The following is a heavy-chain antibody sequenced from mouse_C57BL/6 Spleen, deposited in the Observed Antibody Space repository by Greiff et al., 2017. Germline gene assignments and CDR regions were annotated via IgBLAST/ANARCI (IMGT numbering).Heavy chain of an antibody. CDR3: ARTYYYGSSYYAMDY. V-gene: IGHV8-8*01. CDR1: GFSLSTFGMG. CDR2: IWWDDDK. J-gene: IGHJ4*01. D-gene: IGHD1-1*01. Sequence: QVQLKESGPGILQPSQTLSLTCSFSGFSLSTFGMGVGWIRQPSGEGLEWLAHIWWDDDKYYNPALKSRLTISKDTSKNQVFLKIANVDTADTATYYCARTYYYGSSYYAMDYWGQGTSVTVSS.